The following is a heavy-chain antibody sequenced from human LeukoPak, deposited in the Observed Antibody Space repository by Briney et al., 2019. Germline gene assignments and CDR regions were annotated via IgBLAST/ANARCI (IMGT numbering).Heavy chain of an antibody. J-gene: IGHJ4*02. CDR3: ARVSLVGATTPIFDY. D-gene: IGHD1-26*01. V-gene: IGHV1-46*01. Sequence: ASVKVSFKASGYTFTSYYMHWVRQAPGQGLEWMGIINPSGGGTTYAQKFQGRVTTTRDTSTSTVYMELSSLRSEDTAMYYCARVSLVGATTPIFDYWGQGTLVTVSS. CDR2: INPSGGGT. CDR1: GYTFTSYY.